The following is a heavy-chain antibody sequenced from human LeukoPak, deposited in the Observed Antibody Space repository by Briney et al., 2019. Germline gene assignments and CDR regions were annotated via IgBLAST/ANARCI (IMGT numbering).Heavy chain of an antibody. J-gene: IGHJ4*02. Sequence: SETLSLTCTVSGGSISSYYWSWIRQPPGKGLEWIGYIYYSGSTNYNPSLKSRVTISVDTSKNQFSLQLNSVTPEDTAVYYCARTGIAAAGTDFDYWGQGTLVTVSS. D-gene: IGHD6-13*01. CDR1: GGSISSYY. CDR3: ARTGIAAAGTDFDY. CDR2: IYYSGST. V-gene: IGHV4-59*12.